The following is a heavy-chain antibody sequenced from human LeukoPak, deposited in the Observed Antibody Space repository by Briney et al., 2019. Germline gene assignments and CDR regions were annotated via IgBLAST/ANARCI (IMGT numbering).Heavy chain of an antibody. Sequence: SVKVSCKASGFTFTSSAVQWVRQARGQRLEWIGWIVVGSGNTNDAQKFQERVTITRDMSTSTAYMELSSLRSEDTAVYYCAAGVQHYDFWSGYYEHYGMDVWGQGTTVTVSS. CDR3: AAGVQHYDFWSGYYEHYGMDV. CDR1: GFTFTSSA. V-gene: IGHV1-58*01. D-gene: IGHD3-3*01. J-gene: IGHJ6*02. CDR2: IVVGSGNT.